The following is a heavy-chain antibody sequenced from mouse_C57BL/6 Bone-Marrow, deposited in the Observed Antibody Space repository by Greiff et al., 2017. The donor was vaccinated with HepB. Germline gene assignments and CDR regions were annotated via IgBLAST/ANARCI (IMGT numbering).Heavy chain of an antibody. J-gene: IGHJ1*03. CDR2: IRSKSNNYAT. Sequence: EVMLVESGGGLVQPKGSLKLSCAASGFSFNTYAMNWVRQAPGKGLEWVARIRSKSNNYATYYADSVKDRFTISRDDSESMLYLQMNNLKTEDTAMYYCVGGSPWYFDVWGTGTTVTVSS. D-gene: IGHD1-1*02. CDR1: GFSFNTYA. V-gene: IGHV10-1*01. CDR3: VGGSPWYFDV.